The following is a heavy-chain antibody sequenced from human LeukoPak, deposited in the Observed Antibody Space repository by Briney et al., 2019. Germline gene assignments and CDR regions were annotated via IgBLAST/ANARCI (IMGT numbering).Heavy chain of an antibody. J-gene: IGHJ6*04. Sequence: ASVKVSCKASGYTFTGYYMHWVRQAPGQGLEWMGWINPNSGGTNYAQKFQGWVTMTRDTSISTAYMELSRLRSDDTAVYYCAGGLRRRTAMVYYYYGMDVWGKGTTVTVSS. CDR1: GYTFTGYY. D-gene: IGHD5-18*01. V-gene: IGHV1-2*04. CDR3: AGGLRRRTAMVYYYYGMDV. CDR2: INPNSGGT.